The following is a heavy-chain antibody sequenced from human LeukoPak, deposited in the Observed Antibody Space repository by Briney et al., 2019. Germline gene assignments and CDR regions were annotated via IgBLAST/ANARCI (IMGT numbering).Heavy chain of an antibody. Sequence: PSETLSLTCSVSGGSISSSSYYWGWIRQPPGKGLEWLGSIYYSGSTNYNPSLKSRVTISVDTSKNQFSLKLSSVTAADTAVYYCARDGPRDFWSGYYPIEAFDIWGQGTMVTVSS. CDR3: ARDGPRDFWSGYYPIEAFDI. V-gene: IGHV4-39*07. D-gene: IGHD3-3*01. J-gene: IGHJ3*02. CDR2: IYYSGST. CDR1: GGSISSSSYY.